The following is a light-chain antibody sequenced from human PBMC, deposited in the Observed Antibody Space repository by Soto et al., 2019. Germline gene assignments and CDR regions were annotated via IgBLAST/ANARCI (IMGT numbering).Light chain of an antibody. CDR3: SSYAGSIYV. V-gene: IGLV2-8*01. CDR2: EVN. J-gene: IGLJ1*01. Sequence: QSVLTQPPSASGSPGQSVAISCTGTSSDVGGYNFVSWYQQHPGKAPKLMIYEVNKRPSGVPDRFSGSKSGNTASLTVSGLAAEDEAYYYCSSYAGSIYVFGTGTKLTVL. CDR1: SSDVGGYNF.